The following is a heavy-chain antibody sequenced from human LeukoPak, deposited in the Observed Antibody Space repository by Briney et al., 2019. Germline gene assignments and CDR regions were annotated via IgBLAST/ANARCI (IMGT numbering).Heavy chain of an antibody. J-gene: IGHJ5*02. CDR3: VRGPYGASISKWFDP. D-gene: IGHD4/OR15-4a*01. V-gene: IGHV4-59*01. Sequence: ASETLSLTCTVSRGSISGYSWSWIRQSPGGGLEWICYIYYSGDTAYNSSLRSRVTMSVDTSKNQFSLQLRSMSTADTAVYYCVRGPYGASISKWFDPWGQGTQVIVSP. CDR2: IYYSGDT. CDR1: RGSISGYS.